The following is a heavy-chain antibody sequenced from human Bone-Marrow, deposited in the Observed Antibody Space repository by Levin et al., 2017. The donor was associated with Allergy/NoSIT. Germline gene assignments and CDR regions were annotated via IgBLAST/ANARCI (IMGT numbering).Heavy chain of an antibody. D-gene: IGHD3-16*02. CDR1: GYTFTGFY. Sequence: ASVKVSCVASGYTFTGFYIHWVRRAPGQGLEWLGWINPNGGGTKYAQKFQGRVTMTRDTSISTAYMDLTILSSDDTAVYYCARNYRQDDAFDIWGQGTMVTVSS. CDR3: ARNYRQDDAFDI. V-gene: IGHV1-2*02. CDR2: INPNGGGT. J-gene: IGHJ3*02.